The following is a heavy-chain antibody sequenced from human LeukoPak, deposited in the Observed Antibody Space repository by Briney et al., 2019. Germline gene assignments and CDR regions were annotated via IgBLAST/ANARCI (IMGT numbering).Heavy chain of an antibody. CDR1: GGSISGSSYY. V-gene: IGHV4-39*02. Sequence: NPSETLSLTCTVSGGSISGSSYYWGWIRQPPGKGLEWIGSIYYSGSTYYNPSLKSRVTISVDTSKNQFSLKLNSVTATDTAVYYCARGPPLTALGYCSGGSCYLDYWGQGTLVTVSS. CDR2: IYYSGST. J-gene: IGHJ4*02. CDR3: ARGPPLTALGYCSGGSCYLDY. D-gene: IGHD2-15*01.